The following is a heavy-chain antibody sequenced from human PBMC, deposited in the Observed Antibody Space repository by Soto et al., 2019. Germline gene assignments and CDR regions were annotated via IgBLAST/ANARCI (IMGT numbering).Heavy chain of an antibody. Sequence: PGGSLRLSCAASGFTFSSYGMHWVRQAPGKGLEWVAVISYDGSNKYYADSVKGRFTISRDNSKNTLYLQMNSLRAEDTAVYYCAKDLGRITMVRGVLDYWGQGTLVTVSS. CDR3: AKDLGRITMVRGVLDY. D-gene: IGHD3-10*01. CDR2: ISYDGSNK. V-gene: IGHV3-30*18. J-gene: IGHJ4*02. CDR1: GFTFSSYG.